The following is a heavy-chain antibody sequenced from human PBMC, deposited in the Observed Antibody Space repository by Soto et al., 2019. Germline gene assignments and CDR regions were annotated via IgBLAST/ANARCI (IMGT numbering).Heavy chain of an antibody. CDR1: GFTFSSYS. D-gene: IGHD1-26*01. CDR2: ISSSSSYI. J-gene: IGHJ6*02. CDR3: ARGVPDGAKDTRYGLDV. V-gene: IGHV3-21*01. Sequence: GGSLRLSCAASGFTFSSYSMNWVRQAPGKGLEWVSSISSSSSYIYYADSVKGRFTISRDNAKNSLYLQMNSLRAEDTAVYYCARGVPDGAKDTRYGLDVWGQGTTVTVSS.